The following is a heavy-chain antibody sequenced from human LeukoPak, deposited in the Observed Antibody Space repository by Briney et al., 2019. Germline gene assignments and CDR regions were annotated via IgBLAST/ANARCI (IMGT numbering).Heavy chain of an antibody. CDR3: ARATSHYYHAVDV. D-gene: IGHD1-1*01. CDR2: IYYTGST. CDR1: GGSVSTGTYY. Sequence: SETLSLTCPVSGGSVSTGTYYWSWIRQPPGKALEWIRYIYYTGSTNYNPSLKSRVTISRDTSKNQFSLRLTSVTAADTAVYYCARATSHYYHAVDVWGQGTTVTVSS. V-gene: IGHV4-61*01. J-gene: IGHJ6*02.